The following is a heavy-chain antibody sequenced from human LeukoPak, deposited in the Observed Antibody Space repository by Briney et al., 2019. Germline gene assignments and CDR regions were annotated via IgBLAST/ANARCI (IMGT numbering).Heavy chain of an antibody. CDR2: IYYSGST. CDR3: ARGGGSYPRPYYFDY. Sequence: SETLSHTCTVSGGSISSYYWSWIRQPPGKGLEWIGYIYYSGSTNYNPSLKSRVTISVDTSKNQFSLKLSSVTAADTAVYYCARGGGSYPRPYYFDYWGQGTLVTVSS. J-gene: IGHJ4*02. V-gene: IGHV4-59*01. D-gene: IGHD1-26*01. CDR1: GGSISSYY.